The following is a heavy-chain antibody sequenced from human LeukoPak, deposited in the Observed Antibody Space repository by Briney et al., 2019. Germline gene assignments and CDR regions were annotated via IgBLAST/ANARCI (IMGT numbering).Heavy chain of an antibody. V-gene: IGHV4-39*01. D-gene: IGHD3-3*01. CDR2: IYDTGST. CDR1: GDSIRSNNYY. J-gene: IGHJ4*02. CDR3: QSRFLEWLLDY. Sequence: TETLSLTCTVSGDSIRSNNYYWGWIRQPPGKGLEWIGSIYDTGSTFYNPSLKSRVIISVDTSKNQFSLKLSSVTAADTAVYYCQSRFLEWLLDYWGQGTLVTVSS.